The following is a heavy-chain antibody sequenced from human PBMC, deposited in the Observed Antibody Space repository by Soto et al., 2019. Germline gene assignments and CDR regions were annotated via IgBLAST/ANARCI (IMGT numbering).Heavy chain of an antibody. CDR2: FGGSGGNT. CDR3: AKGAGVTTGSSGYLDL. Sequence: EVQLLESGGGLVQPGGSLRLSCAASGFTFSNYAMSWVRQAPGKGLEWVSVFGGSGGNTYYADSVKGRFTISRDNSKNTLDLQMNRLRADDTAVYYCAKGAGVTTGSSGYLDLWGRGALVTVSS. CDR1: GFTFSNYA. V-gene: IGHV3-23*01. J-gene: IGHJ2*01. D-gene: IGHD4-17*01.